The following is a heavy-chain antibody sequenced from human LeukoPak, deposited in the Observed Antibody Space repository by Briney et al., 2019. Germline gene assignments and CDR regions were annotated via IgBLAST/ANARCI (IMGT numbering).Heavy chain of an antibody. CDR3: ARSAGSGSYPFDY. CDR1: AFTLTTYS. J-gene: IGHJ4*02. V-gene: IGHV3-48*02. D-gene: IGHD1-26*01. Sequence: GGSLRLSCAASAFTLTTYSMSWVRQAPGKGLEWVSYISGSSTTIYYADSVKGRFTISRDNAKNSLYLQMSSLRDEDTAVYYCARSAGSGSYPFDYWGQGTLVTVSS. CDR2: ISGSSTTI.